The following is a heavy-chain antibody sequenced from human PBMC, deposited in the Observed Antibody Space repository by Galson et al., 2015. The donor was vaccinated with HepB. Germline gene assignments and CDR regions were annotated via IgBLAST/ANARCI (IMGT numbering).Heavy chain of an antibody. CDR2: ISAYNGNT. CDR3: ARDPDYDFWSGYRSYYYYGMDV. D-gene: IGHD3-3*01. Sequence: SVKVSCKASGHTFTSYGISWVRQAPGQGLEWMGWISAYNGNTNYAQKLQGRVTMTTDTSTSTAYMELRSLRSDDTAVYYCARDPDYDFWSGYRSYYYYGMDVWGQGTTVTVSS. CDR1: GHTFTSYG. V-gene: IGHV1-18*04. J-gene: IGHJ6*02.